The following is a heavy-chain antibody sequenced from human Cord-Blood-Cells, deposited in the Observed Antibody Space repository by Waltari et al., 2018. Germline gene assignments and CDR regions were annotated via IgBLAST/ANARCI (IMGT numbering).Heavy chain of an antibody. V-gene: IGHV4-39*01. CDR2: IYYSGST. Sequence: QLQLQESGPGLVKPSETLSLTCTVSGGPISSSSYYWGWIRQPPGKGLAWIGSIYYSGSTYYNPSLKSRVTISVDTSKNQFSLKLSSVTAADTAVYYCAGRPGSYYNYYYYMDVWGKGTTVTVSS. CDR1: GGPISSSSYY. J-gene: IGHJ6*03. D-gene: IGHD3-10*01. CDR3: AGRPGSYYNYYYYMDV.